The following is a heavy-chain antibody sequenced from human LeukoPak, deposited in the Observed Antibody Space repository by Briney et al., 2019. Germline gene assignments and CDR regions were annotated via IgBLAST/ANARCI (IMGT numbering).Heavy chain of an antibody. D-gene: IGHD2/OR15-2a*01. CDR1: GFTSSSYS. J-gene: IGHJ4*02. V-gene: IGHV3-23*01. CDR3: ATGGSMAHEGIHY. Sequence: GGSLRLSCAASGFTSSSYSMNWVRQAPGKGLEWVSTISESGGSKYYADSMKGRFTISRDNSKDTLYLQMNYLRADDTAVYYCATGGSMAHEGIHYWGQGTLVTVSS. CDR2: ISESGGSK.